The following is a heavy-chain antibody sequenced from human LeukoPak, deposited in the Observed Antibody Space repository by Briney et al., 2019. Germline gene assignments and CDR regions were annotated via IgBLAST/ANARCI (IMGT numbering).Heavy chain of an antibody. J-gene: IGHJ5*02. V-gene: IGHV2-5*01. CDR1: GFSLSTSGVG. CDR2: IYWNDDK. D-gene: IGHD3-3*01. CDR3: AHRHGIFGVDPLDP. Sequence: ESGPTLVKPTQTLTLTCTFSGFSLSTSGVGVGWIRQPPGKALEWLALIYWNDDKRYSPSLKSRLTITKDTSKNQVVLTMTNMDPVDTATYYCAHRHGIFGVDPLDPWGQGTLVTVSS.